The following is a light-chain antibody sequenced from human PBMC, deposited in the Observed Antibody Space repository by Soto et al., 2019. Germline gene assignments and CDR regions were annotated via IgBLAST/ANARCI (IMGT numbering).Light chain of an antibody. Sequence: EIVLTRSPATLSSFPVDRVTLSCRASQYINTRLAWYQHIPSQAPRLLIYQTSIRAAGIPARFSASGSGTDFTLTISDVQPEDFALYYCHQRQSWPRTFGQGTKVDIK. CDR1: QYINTR. J-gene: IGKJ1*01. V-gene: IGKV3-11*01. CDR3: HQRQSWPRT. CDR2: QTS.